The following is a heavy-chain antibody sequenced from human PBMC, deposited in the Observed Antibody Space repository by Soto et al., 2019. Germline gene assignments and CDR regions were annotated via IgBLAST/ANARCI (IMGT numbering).Heavy chain of an antibody. Sequence: APVKVSCKASGYTFTTYAFSWARQAPGQGLDWMGWIGPYTGVTNYAQKFQGRVTMTTDTSTSTAYMELRSLTSDDTAVYYCARDGDGPGRRYDYWGQGTLVTVSS. J-gene: IGHJ4*02. D-gene: IGHD3-10*01. V-gene: IGHV1-18*01. CDR1: GYTFTTYA. CDR3: ARDGDGPGRRYDY. CDR2: IGPYTGVT.